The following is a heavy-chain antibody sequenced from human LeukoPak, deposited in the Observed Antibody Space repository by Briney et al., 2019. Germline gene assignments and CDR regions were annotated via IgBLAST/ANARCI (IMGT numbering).Heavy chain of an antibody. Sequence: ASAKVSCKASGYTFTGYYMHWVRQAPGQGLEWMGWINPNSGGTNYAQKFQGRVTMTRDTSISTAYMELSRLRSDDTAVYYCARGGEGYNAFNWFDPWGQGTLVTVSS. CDR1: GYTFTGYY. D-gene: IGHD5-24*01. CDR2: INPNSGGT. CDR3: ARGGEGYNAFNWFDP. J-gene: IGHJ5*02. V-gene: IGHV1-2*02.